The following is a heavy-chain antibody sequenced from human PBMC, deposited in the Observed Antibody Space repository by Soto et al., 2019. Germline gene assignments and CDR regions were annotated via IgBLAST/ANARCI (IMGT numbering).Heavy chain of an antibody. CDR3: ARDRRGYYGSGSYYSNYMDV. D-gene: IGHD3-10*01. V-gene: IGHV3-7*01. CDR2: IKQDGSEK. J-gene: IGHJ6*03. Sequence: GGSLRLSCAASGFTFSSYWMSWVRQAPGKGLEWVANIKQDGSEKYYVDSVKGRFTISRDNAKNSLYLQMNSLRAEDTAVYYCARDRRGYYGSGSYYSNYMDVWGKGTTVTVSS. CDR1: GFTFSSYW.